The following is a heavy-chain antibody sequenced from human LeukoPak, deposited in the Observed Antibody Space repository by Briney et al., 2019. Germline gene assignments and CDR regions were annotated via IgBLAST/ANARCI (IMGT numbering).Heavy chain of an antibody. D-gene: IGHD3-16*01. J-gene: IGHJ6*03. CDR2: ISSSSDYI. Sequence: PGGSLRLSCAASGFTFNNYIMNWVRQAPGKGLEWVSSISSSSDYIYYADSVKGRFTISRDNAKNSLYLQMNSLRAEDMAVYYCARGGDHPTFLFQYMDVWGKGTTVTVSS. V-gene: IGHV3-21*01. CDR3: ARGGDHPTFLFQYMDV. CDR1: GFTFNNYI.